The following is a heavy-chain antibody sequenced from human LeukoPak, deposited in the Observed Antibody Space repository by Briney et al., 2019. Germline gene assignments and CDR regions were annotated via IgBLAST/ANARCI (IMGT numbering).Heavy chain of an antibody. CDR2: ISSSGSTI. CDR3: ARKGVVALNWFDP. CDR1: GFTFSDYY. D-gene: IGHD2-15*01. J-gene: IGHJ5*02. Sequence: PGGSLRLSCAASGFTFSDYYMSWIRQAPGKGLEGVSYISSSGSTIYYADSVKGRFTISRDNAKNSLYLQMNSLRAEDTAVYYCARKGVVALNWFDPWGQGTLVTVSS. V-gene: IGHV3-11*01.